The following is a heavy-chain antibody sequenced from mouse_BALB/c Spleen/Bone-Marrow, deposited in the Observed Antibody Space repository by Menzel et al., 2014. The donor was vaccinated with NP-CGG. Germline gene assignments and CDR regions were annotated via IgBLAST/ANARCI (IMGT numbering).Heavy chain of an antibody. J-gene: IGHJ3*01. CDR3: AGTKDYCVRTWFAY. V-gene: IGHV1S46*01. D-gene: IGHD1-1*01. CDR2: IIPDNGDT. Sequence: VQLQQSGPELMKPGASVKMSCTASGYTFTDYYMKWVKQSHGKSLEWIGYIIPDNGDTFYNQKFKGKATLTVDTSSSTAYMQLNSLTSEDSAVYYCAGTKDYCVRTWFAYWGQGTLVTVSA. CDR1: GYTFTDYY.